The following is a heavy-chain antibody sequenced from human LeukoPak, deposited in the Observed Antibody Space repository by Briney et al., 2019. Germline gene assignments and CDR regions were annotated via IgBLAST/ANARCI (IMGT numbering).Heavy chain of an antibody. CDR2: IGSKVNSYAT. CDR3: SRRMDDYGDYDSYFYYGMDV. D-gene: IGHD4-17*01. V-gene: IGHV3-73*01. CDR1: GFTFSGSA. Sequence: GGSLKLSCATSGFTFSGSAVHWVRQTSGKGLEWVGRIGSKVNSYATAYAASVKGRFTISRDDSKNTAYLQMNNLKTEDTAVYYCSRRMDDYGDYDSYFYYGMDVWGQGTTVTVSS. J-gene: IGHJ6*02.